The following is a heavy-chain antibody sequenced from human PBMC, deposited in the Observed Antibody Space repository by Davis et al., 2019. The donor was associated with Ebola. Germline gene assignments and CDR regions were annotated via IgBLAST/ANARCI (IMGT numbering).Heavy chain of an antibody. J-gene: IGHJ3*02. Sequence: AASVKVSCKASGYTFTGFYIHWARQAPGQGLEWLGWISAYNGNTNYAQKLQGRVTMTTDTSTSTAYMELRSLRSDDTAVYYCARTFRYSGSYWAFDIWGQGTMVTVSS. V-gene: IGHV1-18*04. D-gene: IGHD1-26*01. CDR1: GYTFTGFY. CDR2: ISAYNGNT. CDR3: ARTFRYSGSYWAFDI.